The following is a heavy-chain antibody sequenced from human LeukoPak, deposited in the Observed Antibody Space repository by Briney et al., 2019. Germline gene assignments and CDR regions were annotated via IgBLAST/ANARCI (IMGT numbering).Heavy chain of an antibody. D-gene: IGHD4-17*01. Sequence: GGSLRLSCAASGFTFSSYWMSWVRQAPGKGLEGVASIKQDGSEKYYVDSVKGRFTISRDNAKNSLYLQMNSLRAEDTALYYCARAPGEGWFDPWGQGTQVTVSS. CDR3: ARAPGEGWFDP. CDR1: GFTFSSYW. V-gene: IGHV3-7*01. CDR2: IKQDGSEK. J-gene: IGHJ5*02.